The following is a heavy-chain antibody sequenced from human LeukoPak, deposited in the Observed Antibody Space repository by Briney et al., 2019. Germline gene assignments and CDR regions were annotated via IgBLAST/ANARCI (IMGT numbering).Heavy chain of an antibody. V-gene: IGHV3-48*02. CDR3: ARMEYSSGWGYYYGMDV. Sequence: GSLRLSCAASGFTFSSYSMNWVRQAPGKGLEWVSFISSSSSTIYYADSVKGRFTISRDNAKNSLCLQMNSLRDEDTAVYYCARMEYSSGWGYYYGMDVWGQGTTVTVSS. CDR2: ISSSSSTI. J-gene: IGHJ6*02. D-gene: IGHD6-19*01. CDR1: GFTFSSYS.